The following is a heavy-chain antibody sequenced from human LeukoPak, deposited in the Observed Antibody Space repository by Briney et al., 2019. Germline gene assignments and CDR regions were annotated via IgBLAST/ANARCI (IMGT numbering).Heavy chain of an antibody. J-gene: IGHJ4*02. CDR3: AREYSGSYPSAEVY. CDR1: GFTFSSYA. V-gene: IGHV3-21*01. CDR2: ISSGSTYI. D-gene: IGHD1-26*01. Sequence: PGGSLRLSCAASGFTFSSYAINWVRQAPGKGLEWVSSISSGSTYIYYADSVKGRFTISRDNAKNSLSLQMNSLRAEDTAVYYCAREYSGSYPSAEVYWGQGTLVTVSS.